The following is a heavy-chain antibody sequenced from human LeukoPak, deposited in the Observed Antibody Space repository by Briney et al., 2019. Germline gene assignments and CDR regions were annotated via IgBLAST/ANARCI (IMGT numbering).Heavy chain of an antibody. CDR1: GFTFNIYT. D-gene: IGHD3-22*01. CDR3: TTLGYHLDS. CDR2: ISSTSSDI. Sequence: GGSLRLSCAASGFTFNIYTINWVRQAPGKGLEWVSSISSTSSDIHYADSVKGRFTISRDNAKNSLYLQMNSLRAEDTALYYCTTLGYHLDSWGQGTLVTVSS. J-gene: IGHJ4*02. V-gene: IGHV3-21*01.